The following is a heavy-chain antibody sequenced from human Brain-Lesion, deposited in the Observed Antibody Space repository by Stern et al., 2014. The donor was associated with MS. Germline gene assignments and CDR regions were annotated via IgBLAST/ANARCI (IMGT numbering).Heavy chain of an antibody. CDR3: ARVYNTIYGIVTQRGSGMDV. CDR1: GFTFGNYW. Sequence: EDQLVESGGGLVQPGGSLTLSCTAAGFTFGNYWMHWVRQAPGKGLEWVATIKEDGTGKYYVDSVKGRLTISRDHARNSLYMQMNSLRVEDTALYYWARVYNTIYGIVTQRGSGMDVWGQGTTVIVSS. D-gene: IGHD3-3*01. J-gene: IGHJ6*02. CDR2: IKEDGTGK. V-gene: IGHV3-7*01.